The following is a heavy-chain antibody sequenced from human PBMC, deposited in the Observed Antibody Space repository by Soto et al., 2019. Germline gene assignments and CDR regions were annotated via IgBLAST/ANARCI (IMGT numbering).Heavy chain of an antibody. V-gene: IGHV3-23*01. CDR1: GFTFTSYA. CDR3: ARDRATFDY. Sequence: GGSLRLSCAASGFTFTSYAMSWVRLTPGKGLEWVSAISGSGSNTFYADSVRGRFTISRDNSKNTVFLQMNNLRAEDTAVYFCARDRATFDYWGQGTRVTV. D-gene: IGHD1-26*01. CDR2: ISGSGSNT. J-gene: IGHJ4*02.